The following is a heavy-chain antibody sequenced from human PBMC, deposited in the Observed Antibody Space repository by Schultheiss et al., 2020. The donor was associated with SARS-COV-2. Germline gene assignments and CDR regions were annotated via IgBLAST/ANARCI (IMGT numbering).Heavy chain of an antibody. J-gene: IGHJ4*02. V-gene: IGHV3-23*01. CDR2: ISGSGGST. CDR1: GFTFSSYA. CDR3: AKREHYYDSSGYYHGFDY. Sequence: GESLKISCAASGFTFSSYAMSWVRQAPGKGLEWVSAISGSGGSTYYADSVKGRFTISRDNSKNTLYLQMNSLRAEDTAVYYCAKREHYYDSSGYYHGFDYWGQGTLVTVSS. D-gene: IGHD3-22*01.